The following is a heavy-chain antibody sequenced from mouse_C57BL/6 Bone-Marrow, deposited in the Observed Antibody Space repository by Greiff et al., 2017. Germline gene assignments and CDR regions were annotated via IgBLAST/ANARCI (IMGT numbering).Heavy chain of an antibody. CDR2: IDPENGDT. Sequence: VQLQQSGAELVRPGASVKLSCTASGFNINDDYMHWVKQRPEQGLEWIGWIDPENGDTEYASKFQGKATITADTSSNTAYLQLSSLTSEDTAVYYCTTPITTVVAPWYFDVWGTGTTVTVSS. V-gene: IGHV14-4*01. D-gene: IGHD1-1*01. CDR1: GFNINDDY. J-gene: IGHJ1*03. CDR3: TTPITTVVAPWYFDV.